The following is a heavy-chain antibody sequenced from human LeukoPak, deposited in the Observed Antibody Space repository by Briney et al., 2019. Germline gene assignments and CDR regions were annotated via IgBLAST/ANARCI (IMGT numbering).Heavy chain of an antibody. CDR1: GFTFSSYS. J-gene: IGHJ4*02. D-gene: IGHD6-6*01. CDR2: ISSSSSTI. V-gene: IGHV3-48*01. Sequence: PGGSLRLSCAASGFTFSSYSMNWVRQAPGKGLEWVSYISSSSSTIYYADSVKGRFTISRDNSKNTLYLQMNSLRAEDTAVYYCASKGSIAARHGFDYWGQGTLVTVSS. CDR3: ASKGSIAARHGFDY.